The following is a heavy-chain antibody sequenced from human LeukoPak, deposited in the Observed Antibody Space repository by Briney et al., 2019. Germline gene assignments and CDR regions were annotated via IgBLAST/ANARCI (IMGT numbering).Heavy chain of an antibody. CDR3: ARNLRPDFDY. J-gene: IGHJ4*02. CDR2: TYYRSKWNH. V-gene: IGHV6-1*01. Sequence: SQTLSLTCAISGDSGYSGSSAWSWIRQSPSRGLEWLGRTYYRSKWNHDYAESVKSRITINPDTSKNEFSLQLNSVTPEDTAVYYCARNLRPDFDYWGQGTLVTVSS. CDR1: GDSGYSGSSA.